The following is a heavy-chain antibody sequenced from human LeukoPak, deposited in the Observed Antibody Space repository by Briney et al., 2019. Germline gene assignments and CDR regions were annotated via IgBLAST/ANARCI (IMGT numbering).Heavy chain of an antibody. CDR1: GITFSPFG. V-gene: IGHV3-48*04. CDR3: ARDGDSGGYYYGPFDN. J-gene: IGHJ4*02. CDR2: IRSSRRTI. Sequence: GSLRLSCASSGITFSPFGITMVRPAPRKGLERISFIRSSRRTINYADSVKGRFTISRDNAKNSLYLQMNNLRAEDTAVYYCARDGDSGGYYYGPFDNWGQGTLVTVSS. D-gene: IGHD3-22*01.